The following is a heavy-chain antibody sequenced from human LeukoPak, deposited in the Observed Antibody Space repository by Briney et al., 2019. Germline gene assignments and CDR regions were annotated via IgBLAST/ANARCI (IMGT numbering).Heavy chain of an antibody. D-gene: IGHD4-17*01. CDR2: IYYSGST. CDR1: GGSISSGGYY. J-gene: IGHJ5*02. CDR3: ARSYGDYEIPGSWFDP. Sequence: SETLSLTCAVSGGSISSGGYYWSWIRQRPGKGLEWIGYIYYSGSTYYNPSLKSRVTISVDTSKNQFSLKLRSVTAADTAVYYCARSYGDYEIPGSWFDPWGQGTLVTVSS. V-gene: IGHV4-31*11.